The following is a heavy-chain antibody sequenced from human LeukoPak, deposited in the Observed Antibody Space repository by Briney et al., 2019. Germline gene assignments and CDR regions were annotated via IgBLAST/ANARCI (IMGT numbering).Heavy chain of an antibody. CDR3: ARHVHSPSGGSWDAFDI. Sequence: SETLSLTCTVSGASISSRSYYWGWIRQPPGKGLEWIGGIYYSEGTYYNPSLKSRVTISVDTSKNQFSLKLSSVTAADTAVYYCARHVHSPSGGSWDAFDIWGQGTMVTVSS. V-gene: IGHV4-39*01. CDR1: GASISSRSYY. D-gene: IGHD2-15*01. J-gene: IGHJ3*02. CDR2: IYYSEGT.